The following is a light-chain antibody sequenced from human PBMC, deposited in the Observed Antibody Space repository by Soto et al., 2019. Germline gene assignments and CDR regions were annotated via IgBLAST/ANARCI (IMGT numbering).Light chain of an antibody. CDR1: QSILDRSKNKYY. CDR3: QQYFTSPWT. CDR2: WAS. Sequence: DIVMTQSPDSLAVSLGERATFNCKSSQSILDRSKNKYYLAWYQQKSGQPPKLLIYWASLREPGVPDRFTGSGSGTDFTLTISRLQAEDVAVYSCQQYFTSPWTFGQGTKVEI. J-gene: IGKJ1*01. V-gene: IGKV4-1*01.